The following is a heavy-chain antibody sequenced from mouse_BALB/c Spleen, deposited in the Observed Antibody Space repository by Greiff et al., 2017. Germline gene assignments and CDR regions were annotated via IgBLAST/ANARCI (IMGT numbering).Heavy chain of an antibody. V-gene: IGHV1-69*02. CDR1: GYTFTSYW. CDR3: TRGVQGYFDY. J-gene: IGHJ2*01. D-gene: IGHD2-14*01. Sequence: QVQLKQPGAELVRPGASVKLSCKASGYTFTSYWINWVKQRPGQGLEWIGNIYPSDSYTNYNQKFKDKATLTVDKSSSTAYMQLSSPTSEDSAVYYCTRGVQGYFDYWGQGTTLTVSS. CDR2: IYPSDSYT.